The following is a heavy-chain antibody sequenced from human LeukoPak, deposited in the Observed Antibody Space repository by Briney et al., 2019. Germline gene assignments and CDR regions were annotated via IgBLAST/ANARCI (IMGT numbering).Heavy chain of an antibody. CDR3: AADIVGATGYYFDY. CDR1: GFTFSSSV. D-gene: IGHD1-26*01. V-gene: IGHV1-58*02. CDR2: IVVGSGNT. Sequence: ASVKVSCKASGFTFSSSVMQWVRQARGQRLEWIWRIVVGSGNTNYAQKFQERVTITRDMSTSTAYMELSSLRSEDTAVYYCAADIVGATGYYFDYWGQGTLVTVSS. J-gene: IGHJ4*02.